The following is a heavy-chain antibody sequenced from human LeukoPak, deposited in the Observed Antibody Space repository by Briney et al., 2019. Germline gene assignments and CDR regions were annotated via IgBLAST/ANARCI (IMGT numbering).Heavy chain of an antibody. CDR1: GYSISSGYY. Sequence: SETLSLTCAVSGYSISSGYYWGWIRQPPGKGLEWIGYIYYSGSTYYNPSLKSRVTISVDTSKNQFSLKLSSVTAADTAVYYCAREARPNCSSTSCTAGYDFWSGYPSDYWGQGTLVTVSS. D-gene: IGHD3-3*01. V-gene: IGHV4-38-2*02. CDR2: IYYSGST. J-gene: IGHJ4*02. CDR3: AREARPNCSSTSCTAGYDFWSGYPSDY.